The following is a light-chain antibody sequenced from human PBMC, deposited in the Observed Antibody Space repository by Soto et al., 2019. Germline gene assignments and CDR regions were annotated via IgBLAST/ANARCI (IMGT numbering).Light chain of an antibody. CDR2: EVS. CDR3: SSYTSRSTFA. CDR1: SSDVGSYNR. V-gene: IGLV2-18*02. Sequence: QSVLTQPPSVYGSPGQSVTISCTGTSSDVGSYNRVSWYQQPPRTAPKLMIYEVSNRPSGVPDRFSGSKSGNTASLTISGLQAEHEADYYCSSYTSRSTFAFGGGTKLTVL. J-gene: IGLJ2*01.